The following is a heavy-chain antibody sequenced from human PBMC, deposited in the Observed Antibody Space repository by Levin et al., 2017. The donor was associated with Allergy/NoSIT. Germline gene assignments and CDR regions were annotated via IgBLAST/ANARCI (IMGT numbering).Heavy chain of an antibody. V-gene: IGHV1-2*02. CDR3: ARDRGLGYCSGGSCYSWHFDL. Sequence: ASVKVSCKASGYTFTGYYMHWVRQAPGQGLEWMGWINPNSGGRNFAQKFQGRVTMTRDTSINTAYMELSSLRSDDTGVYYCARDRGLGYCSGGSCYSWHFDLWGRGTLVTVSS. CDR1: GYTFTGYY. J-gene: IGHJ2*01. CDR2: INPNSGGR. D-gene: IGHD2-15*01.